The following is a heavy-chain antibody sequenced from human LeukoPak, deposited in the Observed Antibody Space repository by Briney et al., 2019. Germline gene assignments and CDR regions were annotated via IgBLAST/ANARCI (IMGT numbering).Heavy chain of an antibody. CDR3: VGIPAAAGFVP. Sequence: SETLSLTCTVSGGSISSGSYFWSWLRQPAGKGLEWIGRMYTSGTTNYNPSLKSRVTISVDTSKNQFSLKLSSVTAADTAVYYCVGIPAAAGFVPWGQGTLVTVSS. CDR2: MYTSGTT. V-gene: IGHV4-61*02. D-gene: IGHD2-2*01. CDR1: GGSISSGSYF. J-gene: IGHJ5*02.